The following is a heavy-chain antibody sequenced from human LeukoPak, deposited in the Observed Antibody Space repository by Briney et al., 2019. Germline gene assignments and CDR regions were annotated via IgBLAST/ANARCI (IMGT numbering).Heavy chain of an antibody. Sequence: ASVKVSCKASGYTFTGYYMHWVRQAPGQGLEWMGIINPSGGSTSYAQKFRGRVTMTRDTSTSTVYMELSSLRSEDTAVFYCARDSQLSSGGPNFDFWGQGTLVTVSS. D-gene: IGHD2-15*01. CDR2: INPSGGST. CDR3: ARDSQLSSGGPNFDF. J-gene: IGHJ4*02. V-gene: IGHV1-46*01. CDR1: GYTFTGYY.